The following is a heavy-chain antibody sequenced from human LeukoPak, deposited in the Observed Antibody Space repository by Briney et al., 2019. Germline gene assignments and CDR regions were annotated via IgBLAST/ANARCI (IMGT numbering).Heavy chain of an antibody. V-gene: IGHV3-7*01. Sequence: PGGSLRLSCAASGFTFNTYWMSWVRQAPGKGLEWVANIKRDGSDKYYVDSVKGRFTISRDNAKNSLYLQMDSLRAEDTAVYYCARETTVITDTAWFDPWGQGTLVTVSS. CDR1: GFTFNTYW. J-gene: IGHJ5*02. CDR2: IKRDGSDK. D-gene: IGHD4-23*01. CDR3: ARETTVITDTAWFDP.